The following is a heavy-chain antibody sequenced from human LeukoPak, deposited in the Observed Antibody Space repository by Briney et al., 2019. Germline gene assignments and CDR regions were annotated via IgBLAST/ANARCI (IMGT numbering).Heavy chain of an antibody. V-gene: IGHV3-48*03. CDR2: IRSYDSTI. CDR1: GFTFSSYE. Sequence: GGSLRLSCAASGFTFSSYEMNWVRQAPGKGLEWVSYIRSYDSTIYYADSVKGRFTISRDNAKNSLYLQMNSLRAEDTAVYYCARGPFASGSYSLYGYGSVFDYWGQGTLVTVSS. D-gene: IGHD3-10*01. J-gene: IGHJ4*02. CDR3: ARGPFASGSYSLYGYGSVFDY.